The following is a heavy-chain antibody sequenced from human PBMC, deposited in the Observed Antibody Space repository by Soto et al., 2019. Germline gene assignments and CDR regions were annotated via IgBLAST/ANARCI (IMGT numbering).Heavy chain of an antibody. J-gene: IGHJ3*02. CDR3: AFNREGPYYDFWSGYTNSFDI. D-gene: IGHD3-3*01. CDR1: GFTFSSYA. V-gene: IGHV3-23*01. Sequence: PGGSLRLSCAASGFTFSSYAMSWVRQAPGKGLEWVSAISGSGGSTYYADSVKGRFTISRDNSKNTLYLQMNSLRAEDTAVYYCAFNREGPYYDFWSGYTNSFDIWGQGTMVTVSS. CDR2: ISGSGGST.